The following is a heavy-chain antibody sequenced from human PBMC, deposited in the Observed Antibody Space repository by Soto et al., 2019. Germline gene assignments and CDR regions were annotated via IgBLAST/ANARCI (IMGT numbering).Heavy chain of an antibody. CDR2: ISSSGSTI. CDR3: ARDGQYYDSSGYYYDF. Sequence: GGSLRLSCAASGFTFTSYEMNWVRQAPGKGLEWVSYISSSGSTIYYADSVKGRFTISRDNAKNSLYLQMNSLRAEDTAVYYCARDGQYYDSSGYYYDFWGQGTLVTVSS. D-gene: IGHD3-22*01. V-gene: IGHV3-48*03. CDR1: GFTFTSYE. J-gene: IGHJ4*02.